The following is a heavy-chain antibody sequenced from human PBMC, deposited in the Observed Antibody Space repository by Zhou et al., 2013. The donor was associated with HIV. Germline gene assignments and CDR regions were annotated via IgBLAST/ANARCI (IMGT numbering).Heavy chain of an antibody. Sequence: QVQLVQSGAEVKKPGASVRVSCKASGYTFTSYAMHWVRQAPGQGLEWMGWINTGNGNTKYSQNYQGRVTITRDTSATTAYMELNSLTYEDTSVYYCARGGPVAGWGGVRFDIVGPRGQWSPSLQ. CDR3: ARGGPVAGWGGVRFDI. CDR1: GYTFTSYA. CDR2: INTGNGNT. V-gene: IGHV1-3*04. D-gene: IGHD6-19*01. J-gene: IGHJ3*02.